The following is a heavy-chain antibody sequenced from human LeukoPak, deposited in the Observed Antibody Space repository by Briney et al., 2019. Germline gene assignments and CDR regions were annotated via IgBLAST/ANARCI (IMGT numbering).Heavy chain of an antibody. Sequence: SETLSLTCAVSGGSISSHYWSWIRQPPGKGLEWIGYIYYSGSTNYNPSLKSRVTISVDTSKNQFSLKLSSVTAADTAVYYCARDVAAAGKFDYWGQGTLVTVSS. CDR3: ARDVAAAGKFDY. J-gene: IGHJ4*02. CDR2: IYYSGST. V-gene: IGHV4-59*11. D-gene: IGHD6-13*01. CDR1: GGSISSHY.